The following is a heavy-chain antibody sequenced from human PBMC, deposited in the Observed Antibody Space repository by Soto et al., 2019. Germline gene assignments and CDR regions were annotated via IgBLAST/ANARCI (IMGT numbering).Heavy chain of an antibody. D-gene: IGHD3-22*01. CDR3: ARLRAYYYDSSGSWLFDY. J-gene: IGHJ4*02. CDR2: IYYSGST. Sequence: SETLSLTCTVSGGSISSSSYYWGWIRQPPGKGLEWIGGIYYSGSTYYNPSLKSRVTISVDTSKIQFSLKLTSVTAADTAVYYCARLRAYYYDSSGSWLFDYWGQGTLVTVSS. V-gene: IGHV4-39*01. CDR1: GGSISSSSYY.